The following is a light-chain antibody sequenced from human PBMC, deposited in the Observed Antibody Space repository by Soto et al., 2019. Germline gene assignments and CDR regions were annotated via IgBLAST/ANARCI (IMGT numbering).Light chain of an antibody. CDR3: MQSIQLPLT. CDR2: GVS. Sequence: VMTQPPLSLPVTLGQPASISCRSSQSLVYGGGNTYLDWYLQKPGQPPQLLIYGVSIRVSGVPDRFSGSGSGTDFTLKISRVEAEDVGVYYCMQSIQLPLTFGGGTKVDIK. J-gene: IGKJ4*01. V-gene: IGKV2D-29*01. CDR1: QSLVYGGGNTY.